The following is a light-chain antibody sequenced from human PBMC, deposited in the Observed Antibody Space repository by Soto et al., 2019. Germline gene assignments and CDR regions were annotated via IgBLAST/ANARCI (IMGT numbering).Light chain of an antibody. CDR2: AAS. Sequence: DIQMTQSPSSLSASVGVRVTITCRASHSISSYLNWYQQKPGKAPKLLIYAASNLQSGVPSRFSGGGSGTDFTLAISSLQSEDFATYYCQQSYSTPPFTFGPGTKVDVK. CDR3: QQSYSTPPFT. J-gene: IGKJ3*01. CDR1: HSISSY. V-gene: IGKV1-39*01.